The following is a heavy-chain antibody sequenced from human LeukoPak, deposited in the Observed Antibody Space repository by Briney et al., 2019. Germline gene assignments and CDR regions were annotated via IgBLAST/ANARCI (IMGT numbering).Heavy chain of an antibody. J-gene: IGHJ5*02. Sequence: SETLSLTCTVSGGSISSGDYYWSGIRQPPGKGLEWIGYIYYSGSTYYNPSLKSRVTISVDTSKNQFSLKLSSVTAADTAVYYCAREASYGPGNWFDPWGQGTLVTVSS. V-gene: IGHV4-30-4*08. CDR3: AREASYGPGNWFDP. D-gene: IGHD5-18*01. CDR2: IYYSGST. CDR1: GGSISSGDYY.